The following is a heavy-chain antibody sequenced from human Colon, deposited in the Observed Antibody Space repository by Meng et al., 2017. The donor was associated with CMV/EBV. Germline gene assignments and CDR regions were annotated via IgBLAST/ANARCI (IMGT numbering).Heavy chain of an antibody. V-gene: IGHV6-1*01. D-gene: IGHD3-22*01. CDR1: GDSVSSNSAA. CDR2: TYYRSTWYN. CDR3: ARQTYYYDSSGSPPPYYYYYGMDV. Sequence: SETLSLTCAISGDSVSSNSAAWNWIRQSPSRGLEWLGRTYYRSTWYNDYAVSVKSRITINPDTSKNQFSLQLNSVTPEDTAVYYCARQTYYYDSSGSPPPYYYYYGMDVWGQGTTVTVSS. J-gene: IGHJ6*02.